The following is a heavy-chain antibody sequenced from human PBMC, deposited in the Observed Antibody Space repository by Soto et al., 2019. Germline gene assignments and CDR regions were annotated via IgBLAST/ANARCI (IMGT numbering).Heavy chain of an antibody. V-gene: IGHV3-23*01. CDR3: AKYAAIGYSYSQDTHFDY. J-gene: IGHJ4*02. CDR1: GFTFSSYA. CDR2: ISGSGGST. Sequence: EVQLLESGGGLVQPGGSLRLSCAASGFTFSSYAMSWVRQAPGKGLEWVSAISGSGGSTYYADSVKGRFTISRDNSKNTLYLQMNRLRVEDTAVYYCAKYAAIGYSYSQDTHFDYWGQGTLVTVSS. D-gene: IGHD5-18*01.